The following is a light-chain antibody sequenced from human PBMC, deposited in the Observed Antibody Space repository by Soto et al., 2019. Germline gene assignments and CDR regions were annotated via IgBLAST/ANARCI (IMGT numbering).Light chain of an antibody. J-gene: IGKJ4*01. CDR1: QSVSSN. V-gene: IGKV3-15*01. Sequence: EIVMTQSPATLSVSPGERATLSCRASQSVSSNLAWYQQKPGQAPRLLIYGASTRATGIPSRFSGSGSGTEFTLTISSLQSEHFSVYYCQQYNNWLPLTYGGGTKVEIK. CDR2: GAS. CDR3: QQYNNWLPLT.